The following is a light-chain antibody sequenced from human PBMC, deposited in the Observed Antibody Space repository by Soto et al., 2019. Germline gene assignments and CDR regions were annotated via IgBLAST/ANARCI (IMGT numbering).Light chain of an antibody. CDR2: EVT. CDR3: SSFTSRFTFV. CDR1: RSDVGAYNY. Sequence: QSVLNQPASFSGSPGQSIAISCTGTRSDVGAYNYVSWYQQHPGKAPKLMISEVTNRPSGVSDRFSGSKSGNTASLTISGLQAEDEADYYCSSFTSRFTFVFGTGTKVTVL. J-gene: IGLJ1*01. V-gene: IGLV2-14*01.